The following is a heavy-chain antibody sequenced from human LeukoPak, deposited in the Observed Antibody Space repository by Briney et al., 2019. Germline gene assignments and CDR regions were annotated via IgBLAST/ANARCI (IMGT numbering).Heavy chain of an antibody. CDR2: IYKSGTT. J-gene: IGHJ4*02. V-gene: IGHV4-39*01. CDR1: GGSLSSSSYY. CDR3: ARHGGSTGLDPFDF. D-gene: IGHD1-26*01. Sequence: SETLSLTCTVSGGSLSSSSYYWGWIRQPPGGGLEWLGSIYKSGTTYYYPSLKSRVTISVDTSKNQFSLRLSSVTAADTAVYYCARHGGSTGLDPFDFWGQGALVTVSS.